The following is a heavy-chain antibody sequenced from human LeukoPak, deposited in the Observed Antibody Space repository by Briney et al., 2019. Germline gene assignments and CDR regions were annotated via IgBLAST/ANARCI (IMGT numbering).Heavy chain of an antibody. V-gene: IGHV4-31*03. Sequence: SQTLSLTCTVSGGSISSGGYYWSWIRQHPGKGLEWIGYIYYSGSTYYNPSLKSRVTISVDTSKNQFSLKLSSVTAADTAVYYCARDTAGDDSSGYYPPKFDYWGLGTLVTVSS. D-gene: IGHD3-22*01. J-gene: IGHJ4*02. CDR2: IYYSGST. CDR1: GGSISSGGYY. CDR3: ARDTAGDDSSGYYPPKFDY.